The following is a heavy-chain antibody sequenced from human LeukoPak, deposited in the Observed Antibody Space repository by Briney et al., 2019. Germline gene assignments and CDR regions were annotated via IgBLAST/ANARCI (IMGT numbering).Heavy chain of an antibody. V-gene: IGHV1-46*01. CDR2: INPGGDNT. J-gene: IGHJ3*02. Sequence: ASVKVSCKASGYTFTNYYIHWVRQGPGQGLEWMGLINPGGDNTNYAQNFQGRVTMTRDTSASTVYMELSSLRSEDTAIYYCARIRDGYNDAYDIWGQGTVVTVPS. D-gene: IGHD5-24*01. CDR1: GYTFTNYY. CDR3: ARIRDGYNDAYDI.